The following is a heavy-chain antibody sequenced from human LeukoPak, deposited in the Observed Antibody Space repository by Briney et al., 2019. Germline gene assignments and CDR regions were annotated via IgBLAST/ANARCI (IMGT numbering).Heavy chain of an antibody. CDR1: GFTLSDYW. V-gene: IGHV3-7*03. Sequence: GGSLRLSCAASGFTLSDYWMSWVRQTPGKGLEWVANIKQDGSEKNYVGSVKGRFNIFRDNVKNGLYLQMNSLRAEDTAVYYCAKKSPDSSGNPAYDWGQGTLVTVSS. J-gene: IGHJ4*02. CDR3: AKKSPDSSGNPAYD. D-gene: IGHD4-23*01. CDR2: IKQDGSEK.